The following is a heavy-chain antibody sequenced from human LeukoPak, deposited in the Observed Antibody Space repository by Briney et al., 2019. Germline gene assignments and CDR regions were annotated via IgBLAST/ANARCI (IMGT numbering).Heavy chain of an antibody. CDR3: ARLLRFRELPLDY. V-gene: IGHV4-39*01. CDR1: GGSISSSSYY. CDR2: IYYSGST. D-gene: IGHD3-10*01. Sequence: SETLSLTCTVSGGSISSSSYYWGWIRQPPGKGLEWIGSIYYSGSTYYNPSLKSRVTISVDTSKYQFSLKLSSVTAADTAVYYCARLLRFRELPLDYWGQGTLVTVSS. J-gene: IGHJ4*02.